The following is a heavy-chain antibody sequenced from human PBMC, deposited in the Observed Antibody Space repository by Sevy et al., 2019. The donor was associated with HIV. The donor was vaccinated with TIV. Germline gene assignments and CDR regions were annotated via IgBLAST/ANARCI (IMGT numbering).Heavy chain of an antibody. D-gene: IGHD6-13*01. J-gene: IGHJ6*02. V-gene: IGHV3-33*01. Sequence: GGSLRLSCVASGFTFRNYGMHGVRQAPGKGLEWVAVIWHDGKNKNYAESVKGRFTIFRDNSKNTLYLEMNSLRVEDTAVFYCARDQGKDAPMDVWGQGTTVTVSS. CDR3: ARDQGKDAPMDV. CDR1: GFTFRNYG. CDR2: IWHDGKNK.